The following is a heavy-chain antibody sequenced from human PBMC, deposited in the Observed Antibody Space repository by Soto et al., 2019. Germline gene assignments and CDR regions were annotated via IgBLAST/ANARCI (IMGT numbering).Heavy chain of an antibody. CDR3: AKDRYGGSPRYYFDY. CDR1: GFTFSSYG. V-gene: IGHV3-30*18. D-gene: IGHD1-26*01. Sequence: GSLRLSCAASGFTFSSYGMHWVRQAPGKGLEWVAVISYDGSNKYYADSVKGRFTISRDNSKNTLYLQMNSLRAEDTAVYYCAKDRYGGSPRYYFDYWGQGTLVTVSS. CDR2: ISYDGSNK. J-gene: IGHJ4*02.